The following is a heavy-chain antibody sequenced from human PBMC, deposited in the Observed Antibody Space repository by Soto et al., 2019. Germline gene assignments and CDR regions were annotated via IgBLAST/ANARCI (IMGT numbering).Heavy chain of an antibody. CDR2: IYWDDDR. CDR3: ASGIVVPGTDYYARDV. J-gene: IGHJ6*02. CDR1: GVSLSTPAVR. D-gene: IGHD6-19*01. V-gene: IGHV2-5*02. Sequence: QTTLKESGPTLVKPTQTLTLTCTVSGVSLSTPAVRVGWIRQPPGKALEWLAVIYWDDDRRYSPSLKSRLTITKETSKSQVVLSMTTMDPVDTATYYCASGIVVPGTDYYARDVWGQGTTVAVSS.